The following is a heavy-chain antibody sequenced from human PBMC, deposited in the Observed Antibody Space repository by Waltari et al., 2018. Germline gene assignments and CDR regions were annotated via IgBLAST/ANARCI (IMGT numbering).Heavy chain of an antibody. D-gene: IGHD4-17*01. J-gene: IGHJ4*02. CDR1: GYTFTSYY. CDR3: ARAFWYPGDYGDPNYYFDY. Sequence: QVQLVQSGAEVKKPGASVKVSCKASGYTFTSYYMHWVRQAPGQGLEWMGIINPSGGSTSYAQKFQGRVTMTRDTSTSTVYMELSSLRSEDTAVYYCARAFWYPGDYGDPNYYFDYWGQGTLVTVSS. CDR2: INPSGGST. V-gene: IGHV1-46*01.